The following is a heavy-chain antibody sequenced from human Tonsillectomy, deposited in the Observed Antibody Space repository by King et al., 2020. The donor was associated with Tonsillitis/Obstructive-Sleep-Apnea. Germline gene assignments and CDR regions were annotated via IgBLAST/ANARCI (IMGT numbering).Heavy chain of an antibody. CDR2: ISYDGNDK. J-gene: IGHJ1*01. CDR3: AREPLSPPPGGSFQY. Sequence: VQLVESGGGVVQPGRSLRLSCAASGFTFSNYAMHWVRQAPGKGLEWVAVISYDGNDKYYADSVKGRFTISRDNSKNTLFLQMNSLSAEDTAVYYCAREPLSPPPGGSFQYWGQGTLVTVSS. V-gene: IGHV3-30*04. D-gene: IGHD3-16*01. CDR1: GFTFSNYA.